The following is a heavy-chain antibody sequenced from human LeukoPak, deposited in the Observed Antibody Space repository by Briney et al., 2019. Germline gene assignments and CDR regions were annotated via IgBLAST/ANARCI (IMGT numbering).Heavy chain of an antibody. J-gene: IGHJ4*02. CDR2: IYYSGST. V-gene: IGHV4-31*03. CDR1: GGSISSGGYY. CDR3: ARRRGNTSGFQGYYFDY. Sequence: SETLSLTCTVSGGSISSGGYYWSWIRQHPGKGLEWIGYIYYSGSTYYNPSLKSRLTISVDTSKNQFSLKLSSVTAADTAVYYCARRRGNTSGFQGYYFDYWGQGTLVTVSS. D-gene: IGHD6-19*01.